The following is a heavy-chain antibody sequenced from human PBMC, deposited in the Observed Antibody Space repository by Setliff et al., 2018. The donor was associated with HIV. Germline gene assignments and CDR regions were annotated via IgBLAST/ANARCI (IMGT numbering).Heavy chain of an antibody. CDR2: INAGYGNT. CDR3: ARSPGDYLFDY. Sequence: VSCKASGYTFTSYAIHWVRQAPGQSLKWMWWINAGYGNTKYSQKFQGRVTITRDASASTAYMELSSLRSEDTAVYYCARSPGDYLFDYWGQGTLVTAPQ. CDR1: GYTFTSYA. J-gene: IGHJ4*02. D-gene: IGHD4-17*01. V-gene: IGHV1-3*01.